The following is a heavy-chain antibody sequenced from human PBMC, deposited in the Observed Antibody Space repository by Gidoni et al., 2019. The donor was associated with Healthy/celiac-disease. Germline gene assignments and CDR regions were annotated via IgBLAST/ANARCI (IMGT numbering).Heavy chain of an antibody. CDR2: ISSSSSYI. CDR3: ARRGGQEAFDI. D-gene: IGHD3-10*01. V-gene: IGHV3-21*01. CDR1: GFTFSSYS. J-gene: IGHJ3*02. Sequence: EVQLVESGGGLVKPGGYLRLSGAASGFTFSSYSMNWVRQAPGKGLEWVSSISSSSSYIYYADSVKGRFTISRDNAKNSLYLQMNSLRAEDTAVYYCARRGGQEAFDIWGQGTMVTVSS.